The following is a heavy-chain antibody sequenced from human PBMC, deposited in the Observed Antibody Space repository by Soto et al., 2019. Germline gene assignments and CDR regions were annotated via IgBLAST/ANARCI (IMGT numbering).Heavy chain of an antibody. Sequence: QVQLQESGPGLVKPSETLSLTCSVSGGSISSNYWSWIRQPPGKGLEWIGYIYYSGSTNYNPSLKCRVTKSADTSKNQFSLKLSTVTAADTAVYYCARDPYSSSHGSLRGGYGMDVWGQGTTVTVSS. CDR3: ARDPYSSSHGSLRGGYGMDV. CDR1: GGSISSNY. D-gene: IGHD6-13*01. V-gene: IGHV4-59*01. CDR2: IYYSGST. J-gene: IGHJ6*02.